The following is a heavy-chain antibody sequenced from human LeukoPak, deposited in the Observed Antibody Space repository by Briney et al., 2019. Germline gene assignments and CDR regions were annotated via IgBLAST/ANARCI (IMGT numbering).Heavy chain of an antibody. CDR1: GYSFTSYW. Sequence: NAGESLKISCKGSGYSFTSYWIGWVRQAPGQGLEWMGGIIPIFGTANYAQKFQGRVTITADKSTSTAYMELSSLRSEDTAVYYCARDFVSTSAFDIWGQGTMVTVSS. CDR3: ARDFVSTSAFDI. D-gene: IGHD5/OR15-5a*01. CDR2: IIPIFGTA. V-gene: IGHV1-69*06. J-gene: IGHJ3*02.